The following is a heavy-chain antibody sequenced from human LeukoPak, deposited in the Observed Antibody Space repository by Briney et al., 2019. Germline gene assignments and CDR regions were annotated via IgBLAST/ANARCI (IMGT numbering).Heavy chain of an antibody. V-gene: IGHV7-4-1*02. J-gene: IGHJ4*02. Sequence: TSVKVPCKASGYTFTSSAMNWVRQAPGQGLEYMGWINTNTGNPTYAQGFTGRFVFSLDTSVSTAYLQISSLKTEDSAVYYCARDEGITKPFVDWGQGTLVTVSS. CDR2: INTNTGNP. D-gene: IGHD1-14*01. CDR3: ARDEGITKPFVD. CDR1: GYTFTSSA.